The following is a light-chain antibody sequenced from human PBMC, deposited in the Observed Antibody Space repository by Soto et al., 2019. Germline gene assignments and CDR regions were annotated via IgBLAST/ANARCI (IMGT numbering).Light chain of an antibody. J-gene: IGKJ2*01. CDR2: DAS. CDR3: QQYYNWYT. V-gene: IGKV3-15*01. Sequence: ETVMTQSPATLSVSPGERATLSCRTSQSVGTKLAWYQHKPGQAPRLLIYDASTRATGIPARFSGSGSGTELTLSSSSLQSEDFVVYFCQQYYNWYTYGQGTKLEIK. CDR1: QSVGTK.